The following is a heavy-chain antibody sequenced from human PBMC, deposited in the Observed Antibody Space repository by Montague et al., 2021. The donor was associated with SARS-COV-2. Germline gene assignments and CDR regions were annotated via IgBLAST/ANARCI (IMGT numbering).Heavy chain of an antibody. CDR1: SVSINYYY. CDR3: AKHGLGRECAGNNCFTDAFDI. Sequence: SETLSLTCAVSSVSINYYYLTWIRQSPGKGLEWIGYIYYSGNTNYSPSLQSRVTISVDSSKTQFSLRLTSVTAADTAVYYCAKHGLGRECAGNNCFTDAFDIWGQGTMVTVSS. V-gene: IGHV4-59*08. J-gene: IGHJ3*02. D-gene: IGHD1-1*01. CDR2: IYYSGNT.